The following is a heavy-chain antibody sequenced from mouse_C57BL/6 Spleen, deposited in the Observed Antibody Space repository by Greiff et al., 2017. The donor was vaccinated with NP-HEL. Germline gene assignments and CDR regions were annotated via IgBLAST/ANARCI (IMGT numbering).Heavy chain of an antibody. Sequence: DVKLVESGGGLVKPGGSLKFSCAASGFTFSSYAMSWVRQTPEKRLEWVATISDGGSYTYYPDNVKGRFTISRDNAKNNLYLQMSHLKSEDTAMYYCAREENWVYFDYWGQGTTLTVSS. V-gene: IGHV5-4*01. CDR1: GFTFSSYA. CDR3: AREENWVYFDY. J-gene: IGHJ2*01. D-gene: IGHD4-1*01. CDR2: ISDGGSYT.